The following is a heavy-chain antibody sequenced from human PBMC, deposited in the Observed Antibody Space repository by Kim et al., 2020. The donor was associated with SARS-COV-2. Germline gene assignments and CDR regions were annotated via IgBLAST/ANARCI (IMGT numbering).Heavy chain of an antibody. CDR1: GGSISSYY. D-gene: IGHD6-19*01. J-gene: IGHJ3*02. V-gene: IGHV4-59*08. CDR2: IYYSGST. Sequence: SETLSLTCTVSGGSISSYYWSWIRQPPGKGLEWIGYIYYSGSTNYNPSLKSRVTISVDTSKNQFSLKLSSVTAADTAVYYCARNGVSSGWYLGPPGAFDIWGQGTMVTVSS. CDR3: ARNGVSSGWYLGPPGAFDI.